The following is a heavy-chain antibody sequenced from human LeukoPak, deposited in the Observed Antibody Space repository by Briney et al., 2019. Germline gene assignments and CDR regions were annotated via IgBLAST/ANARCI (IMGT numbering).Heavy chain of an antibody. CDR3: ARHVIAEDFDY. D-gene: IGHD2/OR15-2a*01. V-gene: IGHV4-59*08. CDR2: IYYSGST. J-gene: IGHJ4*02. Sequence: PSETLSLTCTVSGGSISSYYWSWIRQPPGKGLEWIGYIYYSGSTNYNPSLKSRVTISVDTSKNQFSLKLSSVTAADTAVYYCARHVIAEDFDYRGQGTLVTVSS. CDR1: GGSISSYY.